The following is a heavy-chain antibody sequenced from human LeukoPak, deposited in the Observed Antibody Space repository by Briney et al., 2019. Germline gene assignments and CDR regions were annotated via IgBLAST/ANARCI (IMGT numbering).Heavy chain of an antibody. V-gene: IGHV4-38-2*01. Sequence: SETLSLTCAVSGYSISSGYYWGWIRQPPGKGLEWIGSIYHSGSTYYNPSLKSRVTISVDTSKNQFSLKLSSVIAADTAVYYCARGTSWIQLSDANWFDPWGQGTLVTVSS. J-gene: IGHJ5*02. CDR3: ARGTSWIQLSDANWFDP. D-gene: IGHD5-18*01. CDR2: IYHSGST. CDR1: GYSISSGYY.